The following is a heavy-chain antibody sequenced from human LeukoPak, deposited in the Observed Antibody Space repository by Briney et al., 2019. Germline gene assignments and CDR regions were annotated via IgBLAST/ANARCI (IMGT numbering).Heavy chain of an antibody. J-gene: IGHJ6*03. V-gene: IGHV3-21*01. CDR2: ISSSSSYI. CDR3: ARVGLLWFGEFYYYYMDV. D-gene: IGHD3-10*01. CDR1: GFTFSSYS. Sequence: GGSLRLSCAASGFTFSSYSMNWVRQAPGKGLEWVSSISSSSSYIYYADSVKGRFTISRDNAKNSLYLQMNSLRAEDTAVYYCARVGLLWFGEFYYYYMDVWGKGTTVTVSS.